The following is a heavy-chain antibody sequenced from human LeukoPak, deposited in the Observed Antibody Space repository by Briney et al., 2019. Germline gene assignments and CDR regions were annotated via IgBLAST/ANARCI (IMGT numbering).Heavy chain of an antibody. D-gene: IGHD4-17*01. CDR1: GGSISSGDYY. CDR2: VYDSGET. Sequence: SQTLSLTCIVSGGSISSGDYYWSWIRQPPGKGLEWIGSVYDSGETYFNPSLMSRVTMSVDRSKNQFSLKLNSVTAADTAVYYCARDFDGDHDQDAFDIWGQGTLVTVSS. CDR3: ARDFDGDHDQDAFDI. J-gene: IGHJ3*02. V-gene: IGHV4-30-2*01.